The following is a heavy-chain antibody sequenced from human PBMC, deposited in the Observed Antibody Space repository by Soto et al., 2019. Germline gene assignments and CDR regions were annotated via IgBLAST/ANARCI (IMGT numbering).Heavy chain of an antibody. J-gene: IGHJ6*02. V-gene: IGHV1-24*01. CDR2: FDPEDGET. D-gene: IGHD3-9*01. CDR3: ATVGYYDILTGYYNDYYYGMDV. Sequence: ASVKVSCKVSGYTLTELSMHWVRQAPGKGLEWMGGFDPEDGETIYAQKFQGRVTMTEDTSTDTAYMELSSLRSEDTAVYYCATVGYYDILTGYYNDYYYGMDVWGQGTTVNVS. CDR1: GYTLTELS.